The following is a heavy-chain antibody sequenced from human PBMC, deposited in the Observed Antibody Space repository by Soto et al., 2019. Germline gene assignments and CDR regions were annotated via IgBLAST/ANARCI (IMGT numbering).Heavy chain of an antibody. V-gene: IGHV5-51*01. Sequence: EALNLSCPGSGYTFTFYLIGCVRQMPGKGLEWMGIIYPDDSDTRYSPSFQGQVTISADKSINTAYLQWSSLKASDTAMYYRVAQQKLPWVNYWGQGTLVTV. J-gene: IGHJ4*02. CDR2: IYPDDSDT. CDR1: GYTFTFYL. CDR3: VAQQKLPWVNY. D-gene: IGHD6-13*01.